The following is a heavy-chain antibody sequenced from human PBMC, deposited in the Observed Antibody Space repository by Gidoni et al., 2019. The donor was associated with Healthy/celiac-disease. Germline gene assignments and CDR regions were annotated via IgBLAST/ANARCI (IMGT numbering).Heavy chain of an antibody. Sequence: SSYGMHWVRQAPGKGLEWVAGIWYDGSNKYYADSVKGRFTISRDNSKNTLYLQMNSLRAENTAVYYCAREFSNTRGYSYGALDYWGQGTLVTVSA. CDR3: AREFSNTRGYSYGALDY. CDR2: IWYDGSNK. CDR1: SSYG. V-gene: IGHV3-33*01. D-gene: IGHD5-18*01. J-gene: IGHJ4*02.